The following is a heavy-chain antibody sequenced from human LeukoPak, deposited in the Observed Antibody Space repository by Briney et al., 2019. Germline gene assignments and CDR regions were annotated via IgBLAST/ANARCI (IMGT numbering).Heavy chain of an antibody. CDR1: GFTFSSYA. D-gene: IGHD6-13*01. Sequence: HAGGSLSLSCAASGFTFSSYAMHWVRQAPGKGLEWVAVISYDGSNKYYADSVKGRFTISRDNSKNTLYLQMNSLRAEDTAVYYCARVGGPSYSSSWYWFDPWGQGTLVTVSS. V-gene: IGHV3-30*04. CDR2: ISYDGSNK. CDR3: ARVGGPSYSSSWYWFDP. J-gene: IGHJ5*02.